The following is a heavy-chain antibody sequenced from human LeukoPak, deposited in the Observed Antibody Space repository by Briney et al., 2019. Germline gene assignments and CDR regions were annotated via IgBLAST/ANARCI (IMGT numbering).Heavy chain of an antibody. CDR1: GVSISSYY. D-gene: IGHD3-3*01. CDR3: AGHSLEWLTDLNLDSFDI. Sequence: PSETLSLTCTVSGVSISSYYWSWIRQPPGKGLEWIGYIYYSGSTNYNPSLERRVTISADTTNNHFSLKLRSVTAADTAVYYCAGHSLEWLTDLNLDSFDIWGQGTMVTVSS. CDR2: IYYSGST. V-gene: IGHV4-59*08. J-gene: IGHJ3*02.